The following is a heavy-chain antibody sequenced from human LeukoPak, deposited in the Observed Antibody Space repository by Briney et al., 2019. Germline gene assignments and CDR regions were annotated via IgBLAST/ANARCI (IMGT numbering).Heavy chain of an antibody. CDR3: AKAQLWYYCGSGSSPFDY. D-gene: IGHD3-10*01. CDR1: GFTFSSYG. CDR2: ISYDGSNK. J-gene: IGHJ4*02. Sequence: GRSLRLSCAASGFTFSSYGMHWVRQAPGKGLEWVAVISYDGSNKYYADSVKGRFTISRDNSKNTLYLQMNSLRAEDTAVYYCAKAQLWYYCGSGSSPFDYWGQGTLVTVSS. V-gene: IGHV3-30*18.